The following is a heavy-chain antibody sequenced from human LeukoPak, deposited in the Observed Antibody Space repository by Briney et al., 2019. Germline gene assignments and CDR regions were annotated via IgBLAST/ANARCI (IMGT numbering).Heavy chain of an antibody. CDR2: ISSSGDNT. D-gene: IGHD1-1*01. CDR3: AKVKALDAVASYFDY. Sequence: GGSLRLSCAASGFVFSTYAMGWVRQAPGKGLEWVSAISSSGDNTYYADSVKGQFTISRDNSKNTLDLQMKSLRAEDTAMYHCAKVKALDAVASYFDYWGQGTLVTVSS. J-gene: IGHJ4*02. V-gene: IGHV3-23*01. CDR1: GFVFSTYA.